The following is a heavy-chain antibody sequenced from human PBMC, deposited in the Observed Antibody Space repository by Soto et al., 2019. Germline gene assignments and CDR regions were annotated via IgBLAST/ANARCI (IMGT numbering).Heavy chain of an antibody. J-gene: IGHJ3*02. CDR1: GFTFSTYA. CDR3: ARVGYYDSSGYYGAFDI. CDR2: ISSDGGST. Sequence: EVQLVESGGGLVQPGGSLRLSCAASGFTFSTYAMHWVRQAPGKGLECVSTISSDGGSTYYANSVKGRFTISRDNSKNTLYLQMGSLRAEDMAVYYCARVGYYDSSGYYGAFDIWGQGTMVTVSS. V-gene: IGHV3-64*01. D-gene: IGHD3-22*01.